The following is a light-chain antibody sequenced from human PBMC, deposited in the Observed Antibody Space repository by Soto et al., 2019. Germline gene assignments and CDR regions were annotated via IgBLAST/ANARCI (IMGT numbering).Light chain of an antibody. CDR1: SSDVGAYNY. V-gene: IGLV2-14*01. J-gene: IGLJ1*01. CDR2: EVS. Sequence: QSALAQPASMSGSPGQSVAISCSGTSSDVGAYNYVSWYQQHPGKAPKLLLSEVSNRPSGVSDRFFGSKSGNTASLTISGLQAEDEADYYCSSLTTRFTYVFGTGTKVTVL. CDR3: SSLTTRFTYV.